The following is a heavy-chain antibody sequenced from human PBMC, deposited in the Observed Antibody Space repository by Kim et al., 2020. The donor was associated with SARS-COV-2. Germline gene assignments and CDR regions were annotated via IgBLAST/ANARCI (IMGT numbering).Heavy chain of an antibody. V-gene: IGHV3-49*04. CDR3: TRDLGYGGTYYYYGMDV. CDR2: IRSKAYGGTT. Sequence: GGSLRLSCTASGFTFGDYAMSWVRQAPGKGLEWVGFIRSKAYGGTTEYAASVKGRFTISRDDSKSIAYLQMNSLKTEDTAVYYCTRDLGYGGTYYYYGMDVWGQGTTVTVSS. J-gene: IGHJ6*02. CDR1: GFTFGDYA. D-gene: IGHD4-17*01.